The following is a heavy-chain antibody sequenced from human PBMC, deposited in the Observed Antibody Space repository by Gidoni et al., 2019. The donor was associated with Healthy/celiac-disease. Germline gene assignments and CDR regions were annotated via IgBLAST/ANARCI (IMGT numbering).Heavy chain of an antibody. Sequence: QVQLVQSGAEVKKPGASVKVSCKASGYTFTGAYMHWVRQAPGHGIEWMGGINPNSGGTNYAQKFQGWVTMTRDTSISTAYMELSRLRSDDTAVYYCARERSSSGSYRGFPPYYYYGMDVWGQGTTVTVSS. CDR1: GYTFTGAY. CDR3: ARERSSSGSYRGFPPYYYYGMDV. V-gene: IGHV1-2*04. D-gene: IGHD6-19*01. CDR2: INPNSGGT. J-gene: IGHJ6*02.